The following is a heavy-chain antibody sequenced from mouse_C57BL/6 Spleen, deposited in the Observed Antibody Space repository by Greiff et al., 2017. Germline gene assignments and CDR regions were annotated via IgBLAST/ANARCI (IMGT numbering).Heavy chain of an antibody. CDR3: ARNAYYSNYGFAY. Sequence: VQLQQSGPGLVQPSQSLSITCTVSGFSLTSYGVHWVRQSPGKGLEWLGVIWSGGSTDYNAAFIARLSVSKDNSKSKVFFKMNSLQADDTAIDYCARNAYYSNYGFAYWGQGTLVTVSA. CDR2: IWSGGST. CDR1: GFSLTSYG. V-gene: IGHV2-2*01. D-gene: IGHD2-5*01. J-gene: IGHJ3*01.